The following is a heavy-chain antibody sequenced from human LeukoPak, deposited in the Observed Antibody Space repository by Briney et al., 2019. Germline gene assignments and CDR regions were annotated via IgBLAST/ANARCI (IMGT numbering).Heavy chain of an antibody. CDR1: GFTFSNYW. Sequence: GGSLRLSCAASGFTFSNYWMHWVRQAPGKGLVWVSRINSDGSSTSYADSVKGRFTISRDNSKNTLYLQMNSLRAEDTAVYYCARGHYDILTGWRREGDYFDYWGQGTLVTVSS. CDR3: ARGHYDILTGWRREGDYFDY. J-gene: IGHJ4*02. D-gene: IGHD3-9*01. CDR2: INSDGSST. V-gene: IGHV3-74*01.